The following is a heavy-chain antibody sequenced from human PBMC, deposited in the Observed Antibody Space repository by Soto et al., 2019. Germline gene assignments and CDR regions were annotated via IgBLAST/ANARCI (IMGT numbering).Heavy chain of an antibody. CDR2: IYYSGNT. CDR3: ARAYSPTWYGYYYLDV. V-gene: IGHV4-59*01. J-gene: IGHJ6*03. CDR1: GDSISRYY. Sequence: QVQLQESGPGLVKPSETLSLTCTVSGDSISRYYWPWIRQPPGKGLEWIGYIYYSGNTNYNPSLKSRVTRSIDASKQHFSLNLSAVTAADTAVYFCARAYSPTWYGYYYLDVWGRGTTVTVSS. D-gene: IGHD1-26*01.